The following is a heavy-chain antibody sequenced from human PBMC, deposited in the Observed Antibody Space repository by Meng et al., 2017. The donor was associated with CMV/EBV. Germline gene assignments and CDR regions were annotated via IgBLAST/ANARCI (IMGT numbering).Heavy chain of an antibody. D-gene: IGHD3-3*01. J-gene: IGHJ4*02. CDR2: IRYDGSNK. Sequence: GGSLRLSCAASGLSFNYYGMHWVRQAPDKGLEWVAFIRYDGSNKYYADSVKGRFTISRDNSKNTLYLQINSLRAEDTAVYYCAKDWSVGSEDFDCWGQGTLVTVSS. CDR1: GLSFNYYG. CDR3: AKDWSVGSEDFDC. V-gene: IGHV3-30*02.